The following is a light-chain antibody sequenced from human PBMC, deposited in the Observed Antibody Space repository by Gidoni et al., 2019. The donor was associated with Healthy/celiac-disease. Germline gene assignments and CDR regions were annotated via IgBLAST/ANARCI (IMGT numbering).Light chain of an antibody. CDR3: SSYAGSNNLV. V-gene: IGLV2-8*01. Sequence: QSALTQPPSASGSPGQSVTISCPGTSSDVGVYNYVPWYQQHPGKAPKLMIYEVSKRPSGVPDRFSGSKSGNTASLTVSGLQAEDEADYYCSSYAGSNNLVFGGGTKLTVL. CDR2: EVS. J-gene: IGLJ2*01. CDR1: SSDVGVYNY.